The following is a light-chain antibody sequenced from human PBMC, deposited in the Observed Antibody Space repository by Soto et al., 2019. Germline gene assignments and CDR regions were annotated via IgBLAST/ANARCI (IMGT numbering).Light chain of an antibody. J-gene: IGKJ1*01. V-gene: IGKV3-15*01. CDR3: QQYNNWPLT. CDR1: QSVGSN. Sequence: EIVMTQSPATLSVSPGERATLSCRASQSVGSNLAWYQQKPGQAPRLLIYGASTRATGIPARFSGSGSGTEFTLTISSLQSEDFAVDYCQQYNNWPLTFGQGTKVEIK. CDR2: GAS.